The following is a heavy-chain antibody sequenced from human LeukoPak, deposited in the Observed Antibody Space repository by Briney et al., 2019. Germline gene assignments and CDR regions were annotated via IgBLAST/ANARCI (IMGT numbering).Heavy chain of an antibody. J-gene: IGHJ3*02. D-gene: IGHD5-24*01. V-gene: IGHV1-18*01. CDR1: GYTFTNYG. Sequence: ASVKVSCKASGYTFTNYGISWVRQAPGQGLEWMGWISAYNGNTNYAQKLQGRVTMTTDTSTSTAYMELRSLRSDDTAVYYCARGRWVSYRRDGYNWEAFDIWGQGTMVTVSS. CDR2: ISAYNGNT. CDR3: ARGRWVSYRRDGYNWEAFDI.